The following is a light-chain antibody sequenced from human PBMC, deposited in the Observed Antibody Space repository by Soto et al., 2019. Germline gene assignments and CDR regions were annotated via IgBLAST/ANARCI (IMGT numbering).Light chain of an antibody. J-gene: IGLJ2*01. CDR1: SGHSSYA. CDR2: LNSDGSH. CDR3: QTWGTGWVV. Sequence: QLVLTQSPSASASLGASVKLTCTLSSGHSSYAIAWHQQQPEKGPRYLMKLNSDGSHSKGDGIPDRFSGSSSGAERYLTISRLQSEDEADYYCQTWGTGWVVFGGGTKVTVL. V-gene: IGLV4-69*01.